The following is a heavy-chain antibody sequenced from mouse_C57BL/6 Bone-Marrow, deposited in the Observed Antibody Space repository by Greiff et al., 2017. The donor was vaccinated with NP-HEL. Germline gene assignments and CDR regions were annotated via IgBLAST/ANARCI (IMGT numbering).Heavy chain of an antibody. CDR1: GYTFTSYG. Sequence: QVQLQQSGAELARPGASVKLSCKASGYTFTSYGISWVKQRTGQGLEWIGEIYPRSGNTYYNEKFKGKATLTADKSSSTAYMELRSLTSEDSAVYFCARSGFYYYGSSYEAMDYWGQGTSVTVSS. D-gene: IGHD1-1*01. CDR3: ARSGFYYYGSSYEAMDY. V-gene: IGHV1-81*01. J-gene: IGHJ4*01. CDR2: IYPRSGNT.